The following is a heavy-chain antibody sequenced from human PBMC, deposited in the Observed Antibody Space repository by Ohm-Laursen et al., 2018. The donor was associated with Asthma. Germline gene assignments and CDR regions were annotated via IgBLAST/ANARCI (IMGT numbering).Heavy chain of an antibody. D-gene: IGHD1-26*01. CDR2: IWYDGSNK. CDR1: GFTFSSYG. CDR3: ARERSGSYFTWHYYYAMDV. Sequence: RSLRLSRAASGFTFSSYGMHWVRQAPGKGLEWVAVIWYDGSNKYYADSVKGRFTISRDNSKNTLYLQMNSLRAEDTAVYYCARERSGSYFTWHYYYAMDVWGQGTTVTVSS. J-gene: IGHJ6*02. V-gene: IGHV3-33*01.